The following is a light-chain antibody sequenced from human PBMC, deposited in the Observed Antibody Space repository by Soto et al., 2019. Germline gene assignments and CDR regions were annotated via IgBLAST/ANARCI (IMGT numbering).Light chain of an antibody. CDR2: AAS. Sequence: DIQMTQSPSSRSASVGARVTFIGRGSQAIGNYLAWYQQKPGKVPKLLIYAASTLQSGVPSRFSGSGSGTDFTLTISSLQPEDVATYYCQKYNSAPLTFGPGTKVDIK. V-gene: IGKV1-27*01. J-gene: IGKJ3*01. CDR1: QAIGNY. CDR3: QKYNSAPLT.